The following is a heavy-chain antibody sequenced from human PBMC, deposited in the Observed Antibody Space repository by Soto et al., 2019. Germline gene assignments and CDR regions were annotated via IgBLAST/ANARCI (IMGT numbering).Heavy chain of an antibody. D-gene: IGHD2-8*01. CDR3: ATFSGFFTISPFDA. Sequence: QVHLQESGPGLVKPSETLSLTCGVSGDSISSVNWWSWVRQSPGKGLEWIGEIYHSGSTNYHPSLKSRVTLSVDKSKNQFFLQLTSVIAADTAVYYCATFSGFFTISPFDAWGQGILVTVSS. V-gene: IGHV4-4*02. J-gene: IGHJ5*02. CDR2: IYHSGST. CDR1: GDSISSVNW.